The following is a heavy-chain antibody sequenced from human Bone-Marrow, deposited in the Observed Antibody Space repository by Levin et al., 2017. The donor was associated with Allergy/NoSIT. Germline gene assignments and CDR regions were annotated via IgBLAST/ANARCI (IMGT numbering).Heavy chain of an antibody. J-gene: IGHJ4*01. CDR3: ARVKRSASSWPFDL. Sequence: PSETLSLTCTVSDGSISSHYWTWIRQPPGKGLEWIGYLFFGGQTNYSPSLKSRVTMSADTSKGHLSLKLTSVTAADTAVYYCARVKRSASSWPFDLWGHGTLVIVSS. CDR1: DGSISSHY. CDR2: LFFGGQT. V-gene: IGHV4-59*11. D-gene: IGHD6-13*01.